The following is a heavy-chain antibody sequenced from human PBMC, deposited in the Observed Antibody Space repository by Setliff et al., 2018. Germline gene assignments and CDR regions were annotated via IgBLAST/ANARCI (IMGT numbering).Heavy chain of an antibody. D-gene: IGHD6-6*01. V-gene: IGHV4-34*01. CDR2: INHSGTT. CDR1: CGTFSDYY. J-gene: IGHJ4*02. CDR3: ARGRNVATRLLDS. Sequence: PSETLPLTCAAYCGTFSDYYWTWIRQPPGKGLEWIGEINHSGTTNYHPSLRSRVAISVDTSKNQFSLKVTSVTAADTSVYFCARGRNVATRLLDSWGQGTLVTVSS.